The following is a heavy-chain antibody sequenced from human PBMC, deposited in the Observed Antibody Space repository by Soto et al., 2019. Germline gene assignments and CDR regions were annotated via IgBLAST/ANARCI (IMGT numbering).Heavy chain of an antibody. D-gene: IGHD2-8*01. CDR1: GHSITSHF. V-gene: IGHV1-46*01. CDR3: AKNGQPPYYYYGMDV. Sequence: GASVKVSCKASGHSITSHFVHWVRQAPGQGLEWMGTISRTGVIRKYAQRFQGRVTMTIDTSTYTAYMELRSLTSDDTAIYYCAKNGQPPYYYYGMDVWSQGTTVTVSS. J-gene: IGHJ6*02. CDR2: ISRTGVIR.